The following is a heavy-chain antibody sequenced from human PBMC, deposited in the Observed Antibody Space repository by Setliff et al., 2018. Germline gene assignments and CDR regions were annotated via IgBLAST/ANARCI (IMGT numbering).Heavy chain of an antibody. CDR1: GYSLTSYW. D-gene: IGHD4-17*01. J-gene: IGHJ6*03. CDR2: IYPGDSDT. Sequence: GESLKISCKGSGYSLTSYWIGWVRQMPGKGLEWMGIIYPGDSDTRYSPSFQGQVTISADKSISTAYLQWSSLKASDTAMYYCARHRGVDYGDLYYYYYYMDVWGKGTTVTVS. CDR3: ARHRGVDYGDLYYYYYYMDV. V-gene: IGHV5-51*01.